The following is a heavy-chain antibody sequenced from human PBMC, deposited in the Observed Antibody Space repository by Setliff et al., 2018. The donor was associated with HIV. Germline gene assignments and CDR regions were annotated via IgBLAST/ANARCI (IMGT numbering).Heavy chain of an antibody. J-gene: IGHJ3*02. CDR2: IYYTGIT. V-gene: IGHV4-59*01. Sequence: PSQTLSRTCTVSSGSISTYYWTWIRKPPGKGLEYIGYIYYTGITDYNPSLNGRVTISIDMSKSQFSLKLNSVTAADTAVYYCARDPTHYFGNNKSSWPDAFDIWGLGTMVTVSS. D-gene: IGHD3-10*01. CDR1: SGSISTYY. CDR3: ARDPTHYFGNNKSSWPDAFDI.